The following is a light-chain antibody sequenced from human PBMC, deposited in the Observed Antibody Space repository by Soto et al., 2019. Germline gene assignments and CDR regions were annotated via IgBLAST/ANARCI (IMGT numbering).Light chain of an antibody. CDR3: HQYNSWPLT. CDR1: QSVYSN. J-gene: IGKJ4*01. CDR2: GAS. V-gene: IGKV3-15*01. Sequence: EVVMTQSPATLSVSPGERATLSCMASQSVYSNLAWYQQKPGQAPRLLIYGASTRATGLPARFSGSGSGTEFTLTISSLQSEDFAVYYCHQYNSWPLTFGGGTKVEIK.